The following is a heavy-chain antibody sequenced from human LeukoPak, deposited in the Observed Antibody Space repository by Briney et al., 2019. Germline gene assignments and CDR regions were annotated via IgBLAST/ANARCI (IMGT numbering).Heavy chain of an antibody. CDR2: INPSGGST. J-gene: IGHJ4*02. CDR1: GYTFTNYY. Sequence: ASVKVSCKXSGYTFTNYYMHWVRQTPGQGLEWMGFINPSGGSTSYAQKFQGRVTMTRDTSTSTVYMELSSLTSEDTAVYYCARNAASGLDYWGQGTLVTVSS. CDR3: ARNAASGLDY. V-gene: IGHV1-46*01. D-gene: IGHD2-15*01.